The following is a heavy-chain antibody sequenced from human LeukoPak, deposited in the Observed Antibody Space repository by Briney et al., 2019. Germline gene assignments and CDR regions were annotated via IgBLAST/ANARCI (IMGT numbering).Heavy chain of an antibody. CDR2: IYYSGST. J-gene: IGHJ5*02. D-gene: IGHD6-19*01. V-gene: IGHV4-59*01. Sequence: PSETLSLTCTVSGGSISSYYWSWIRQPPGKGLEWIGYIYYSGSTNYNPSLKSRVTISVDTSKNQFSLKLSSVTAADTAVYYCARDFYSSGWYWFDPWGQGTLVTVSS. CDR1: GGSISSYY. CDR3: ARDFYSSGWYWFDP.